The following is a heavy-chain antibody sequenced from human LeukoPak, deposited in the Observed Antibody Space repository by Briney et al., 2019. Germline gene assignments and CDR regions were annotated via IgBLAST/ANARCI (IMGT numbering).Heavy chain of an antibody. V-gene: IGHV1-2*02. CDR3: ARVFNYYDTSGYYT. CDR1: GYTFTGYF. CDR2: INPNSGGT. D-gene: IGHD3-22*01. J-gene: IGHJ5*02. Sequence: ASVKVSCKASGYTFTGYFLHWVRQAPGQGLEWMGWINPNSGGTTFAQIFQGRVTMTRDTSISTAYMELSRLRSDDTAVYYCARVFNYYDTSGYYTWGQGTLVTVSS.